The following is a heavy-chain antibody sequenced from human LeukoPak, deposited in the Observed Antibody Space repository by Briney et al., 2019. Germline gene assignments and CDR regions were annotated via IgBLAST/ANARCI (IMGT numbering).Heavy chain of an antibody. CDR1: GDSISGSNYH. Sequence: SETLSLTCTVSGDSISGSNYHWGWIRQPPGKGLEWLGTVHHTGRAFYNPSLRGRTTVSADTSKNEFSLKLTSVTAADTAVYYCAREPDAWGQGILVIVSS. CDR3: AREPDA. J-gene: IGHJ5*02. CDR2: VHHTGRA. V-gene: IGHV4-39*07.